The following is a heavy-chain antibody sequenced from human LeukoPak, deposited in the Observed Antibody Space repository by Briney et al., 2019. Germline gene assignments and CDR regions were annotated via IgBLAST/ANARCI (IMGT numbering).Heavy chain of an antibody. CDR2: IYPGDSDT. CDR3: ARHSKIHGGNAVAFDI. J-gene: IGHJ3*02. CDR1: GDSFTDYW. V-gene: IGHV5-51*01. Sequence: HGESLKISCTGSGDSFTDYWIGWVRQMPGKGLEWMGIIYPGDSDTRYSPSFHGQVTMSANKSISTAYLQWSSLEASDTAMYYCARHSKIHGGNAVAFDIWGQGTMVTVSS. D-gene: IGHD4-23*01.